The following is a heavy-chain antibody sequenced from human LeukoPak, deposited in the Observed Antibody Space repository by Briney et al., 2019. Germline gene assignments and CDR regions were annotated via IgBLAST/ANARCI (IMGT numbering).Heavy chain of an antibody. CDR1: GGSFSGYY. Sequence: SETLSLTCAVYGGSFSGYYWSWIRQPPGKGLEWIGEINHSGSTNYNPSLKSRVTISVDKSKNQFSLKLSSVTAADTAVYYCATYTPANAFDIWGQGTMVTVSS. V-gene: IGHV4-34*01. CDR2: INHSGST. CDR3: ATYTPANAFDI. D-gene: IGHD1-14*01. J-gene: IGHJ3*02.